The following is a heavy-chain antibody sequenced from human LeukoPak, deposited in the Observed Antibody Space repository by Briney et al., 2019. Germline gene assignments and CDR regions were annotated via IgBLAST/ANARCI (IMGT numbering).Heavy chain of an antibody. CDR2: INPNSGGT. V-gene: IGHV1-2*02. Sequence: GASVKVSCKASGYTFTGYYMHWVRQAPGQGLEWMGWINPNSGGTNYAQKFQGRVTMTRDTSISTAYMELSRLRSDDTAVYYCAPLINSYGLPFDYWGQGTLVTVSS. D-gene: IGHD3-16*02. J-gene: IGHJ4*02. CDR3: APLINSYGLPFDY. CDR1: GYTFTGYY.